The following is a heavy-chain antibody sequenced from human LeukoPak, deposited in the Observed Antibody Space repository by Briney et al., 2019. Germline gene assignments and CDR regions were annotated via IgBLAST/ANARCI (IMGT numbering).Heavy chain of an antibody. Sequence: PSETLSLTCTVSGGSISSYYWSWIRQPPGKGLEWIGYIYYSGSTNYNPSLKSRVTISVDTSKNQFSLKLSSVTAADTAVYYCARALDSGSYYNDWFDPWGQGTLVTVSS. CDR2: IYYSGST. D-gene: IGHD3-10*01. CDR1: GGSISSYY. CDR3: ARALDSGSYYNDWFDP. V-gene: IGHV4-59*01. J-gene: IGHJ5*02.